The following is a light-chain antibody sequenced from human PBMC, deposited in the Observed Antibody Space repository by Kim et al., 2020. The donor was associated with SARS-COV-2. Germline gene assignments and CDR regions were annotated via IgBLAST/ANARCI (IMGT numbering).Light chain of an antibody. Sequence: EPDSIYCRSSQSLLESNGYNYLDWYLQKPGQYPQLLIYLGSNRASGVTDRFSGSVSGTDFTLKISRVEAEDVGVYYCMQSLQTLTFGADTKVDIK. CDR2: LGS. V-gene: IGKV2-28*01. CDR3: MQSLQTLT. CDR1: QSLLESNGYNY. J-gene: IGKJ4*01.